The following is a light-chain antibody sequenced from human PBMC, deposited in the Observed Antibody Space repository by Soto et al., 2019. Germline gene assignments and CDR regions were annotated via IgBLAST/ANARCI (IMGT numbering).Light chain of an antibody. Sequence: ETVMTQSPGSLSVSLSDIVTPSNKASQSISINLAWYQHKPGQAPRLLMQTASSRASGVPARISGSGSGTEFTLTISSLQSEDVAVYYCQQFRNWPWTFGQGTKVDIK. CDR2: TAS. J-gene: IGKJ1*01. CDR3: QQFRNWPWT. V-gene: IGKV3-15*01. CDR1: QSISIN.